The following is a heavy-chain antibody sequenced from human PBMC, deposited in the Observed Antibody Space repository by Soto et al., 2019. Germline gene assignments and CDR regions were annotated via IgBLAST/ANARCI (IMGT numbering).Heavy chain of an antibody. CDR1: GGSISSSSYY. CDR2: IYYSGST. CDR3: ARQLVRLGELSPLNY. Sequence: QLQLQESGPGLVKPSETLSLTRTVSGGSISSSSYYWGWIRQPPGKGLEWIGSIYYSGSTYYNPSLKSRVTISVDTSKNQFSLKLSSVTAADTAVYYCARQLVRLGELSPLNYWGQGTLVTVSS. V-gene: IGHV4-39*01. D-gene: IGHD3-16*02. J-gene: IGHJ4*02.